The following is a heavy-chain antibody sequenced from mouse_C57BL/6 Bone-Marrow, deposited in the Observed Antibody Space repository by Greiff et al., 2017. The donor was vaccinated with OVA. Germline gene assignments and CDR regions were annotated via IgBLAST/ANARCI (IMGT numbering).Heavy chain of an antibody. J-gene: IGHJ1*03. Sequence: VQLQQSGPGLVQPSQPLSISCTVSGFSFTSYGVHWVRQSPGKGLEWLGGIWSGGSTDDNAAFRTRLSISKDNSKSQVFFKMNSLQAYDTAIYYCARSDYGRYFDVWGTGTTVTVSS. CDR3: ARSDYGRYFDV. CDR1: GFSFTSYG. CDR2: IWSGGST. D-gene: IGHD1-1*01. V-gene: IGHV2-2*01.